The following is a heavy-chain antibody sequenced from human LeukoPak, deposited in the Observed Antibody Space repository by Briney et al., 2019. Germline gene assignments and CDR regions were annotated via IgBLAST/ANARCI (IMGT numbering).Heavy chain of an antibody. Sequence: PGGSLRLSCAASGFTFGSYWMSWVRQAPGEGPEWVANIKQDESGKYYVDSVKGRFSISRDNARNSLYLQINSLRAEDTAVYHCARGNDYGDHVGIYFDSWGQGTLVTVSS. J-gene: IGHJ4*02. V-gene: IGHV3-7*03. CDR2: IKQDESGK. D-gene: IGHD4-17*01. CDR1: GFTFGSYW. CDR3: ARGNDYGDHVGIYFDS.